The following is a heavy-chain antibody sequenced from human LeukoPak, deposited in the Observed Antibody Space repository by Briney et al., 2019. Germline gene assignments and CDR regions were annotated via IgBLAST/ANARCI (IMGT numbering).Heavy chain of an antibody. Sequence: SETLSLTCTVSGDSIGTNYWSWIRQPPGKGLEWIGYIYNSGSTNYNPSLKSRVTISADTSKNQFSLNLISVTAADTAVYYCARDEGIIAAANYFDYWGQGTLVTVSS. J-gene: IGHJ4*02. V-gene: IGHV4-59*01. CDR1: GDSIGTNY. CDR3: ARDEGIIAAANYFDY. CDR2: IYNSGST. D-gene: IGHD6-13*01.